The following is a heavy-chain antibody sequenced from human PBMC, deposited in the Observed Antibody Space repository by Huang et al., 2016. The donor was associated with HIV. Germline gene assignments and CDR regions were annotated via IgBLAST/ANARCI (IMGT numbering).Heavy chain of an antibody. CDR2: VYDSDTT. J-gene: IGHJ5*02. D-gene: IGHD6-19*01. CDR1: GDSVSSHY. CDR3: GRDQGRLAVGGSDNWVDP. Sequence: QVRLQESGPGLVKPSETLSLSCTVSGDSVSSHYWGWIRHPPGKGLEWIGTVYDSDTTKNHPRLKRRITKSVETAKNGFSLNMTAGSAADTAMYFCGRDQGRLAVGGSDNWVDPWGQGALVTVSS. V-gene: IGHV4-59*02.